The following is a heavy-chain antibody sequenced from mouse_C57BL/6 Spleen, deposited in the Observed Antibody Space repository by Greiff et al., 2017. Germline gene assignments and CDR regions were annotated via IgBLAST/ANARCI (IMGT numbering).Heavy chain of an antibody. D-gene: IGHD1-1*01. CDR1: GYTFTSYW. J-gene: IGHJ4*01. Sequence: QVQLKESGAELVMPGASVKLSCKASGYTFTSYWMHWVKQRPGQGLEWIGEIDPSDSYTNYNQKFKGKSTLTVDKSSSTAYMQLSSLTSEDSAVYYCARGKVVATDYAMDYWGQGTSVTVSS. CDR2: IDPSDSYT. CDR3: ARGKVVATDYAMDY. V-gene: IGHV1-69*01.